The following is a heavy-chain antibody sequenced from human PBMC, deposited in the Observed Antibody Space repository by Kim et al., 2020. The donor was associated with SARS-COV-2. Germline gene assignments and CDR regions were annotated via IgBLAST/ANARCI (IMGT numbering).Heavy chain of an antibody. V-gene: IGHV1-46*01. Sequence: ASVKVSCKASGYTFTNYHIHWVRQAPGQGLEYMGIISPRGHDTRYSQKFQGRVVVTSDTSTTTVFMELDSLTSDDTALYYCARDLAGGWALDYWGQGTLVIVS. CDR1: GYTFTNYH. J-gene: IGHJ4*02. CDR2: ISPRGHDT. CDR3: ARDLAGGWALDY. D-gene: IGHD6-19*01.